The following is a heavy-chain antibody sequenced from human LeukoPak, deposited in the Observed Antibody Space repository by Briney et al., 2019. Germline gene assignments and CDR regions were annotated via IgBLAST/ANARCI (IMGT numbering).Heavy chain of an antibody. CDR3: AAKDCSSTSCYRDY. V-gene: IGHV1-58*02. D-gene: IGHD2-2*01. Sequence: GTSVKVSCKASGFTFTSSAMQWVRQARGQRLEWIGWIVVGSGNTNYAQKFQERVTITRDMSTSTAYMELSSLRSEDTAVYHCAAKDCSSTSCYRDYWGQGTLVTVSS. CDR1: GFTFTSSA. J-gene: IGHJ4*02. CDR2: IVVGSGNT.